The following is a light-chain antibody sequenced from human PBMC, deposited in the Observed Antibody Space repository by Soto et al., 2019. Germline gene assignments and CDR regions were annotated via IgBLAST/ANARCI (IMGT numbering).Light chain of an antibody. CDR2: LNSDGSH. J-gene: IGLJ2*01. Sequence: QLVLTQSPSASASLGASVKLTCTLSSGHSSYAIAWHQQQPETGPRYLMKLNSDGSHSKGDGIPDRFSGSSSGAERYLTISSLQSEDEADYYCQTWGTGIMGVVFGGGTKVTVL. CDR1: SGHSSYA. CDR3: QTWGTGIMGVV. V-gene: IGLV4-69*01.